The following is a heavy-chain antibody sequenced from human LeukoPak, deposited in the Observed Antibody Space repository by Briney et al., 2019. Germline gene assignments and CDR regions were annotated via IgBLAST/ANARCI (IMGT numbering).Heavy chain of an antibody. J-gene: IGHJ4*02. CDR2: ISGSGGST. CDR1: GFTFSSYA. CDR3: SRDHLFSYYGSGSYNPEPNY. Sequence: QPGGSLRLSCAASGFTFSSYAMSWVRQAPGKGLEWVPAISGSGGSTYYADSVKGRFTISRDNSKNTLYLQMNSLKTEDTAVYYCSRDHLFSYYGSGSYNPEPNYWGQGTLVTVSS. D-gene: IGHD3-10*01. V-gene: IGHV3-23*01.